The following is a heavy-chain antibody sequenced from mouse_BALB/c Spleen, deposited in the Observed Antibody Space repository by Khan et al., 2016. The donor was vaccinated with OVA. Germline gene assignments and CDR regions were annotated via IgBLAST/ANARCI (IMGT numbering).Heavy chain of an antibody. Sequence: VQLQESGAELAKPGASVKMSCKASGYTFTNYWILWVKQRLGQGLEWIGYINPSTGYTEYNQNFKDKATLTADKSSSTAYMQLNSLTPEDSAVYYCARRGLRWDYDRWGQGTTLTVSS. CDR3: ARRGLRWDYDR. J-gene: IGHJ2*01. CDR1: GYTFTNYW. CDR2: INPSTGYT. D-gene: IGHD2-4*01. V-gene: IGHV1-7*01.